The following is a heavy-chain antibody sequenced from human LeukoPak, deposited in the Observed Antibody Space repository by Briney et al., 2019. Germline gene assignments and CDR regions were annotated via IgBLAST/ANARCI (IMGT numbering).Heavy chain of an antibody. D-gene: IGHD3-9*01. CDR2: IWYDGSHK. CDR1: GFTFSSYG. CDR3: AKTILTGYWYYFDY. J-gene: IGHJ4*02. Sequence: PGPSLRLSCAASGFTFSSYGMHWVRQAPGKGLEWVGLIWYDGSHKYYADSVKGRFTISRDNSEKTLYLQMNSLRAEDTAVYYCAKTILTGYWYYFDYWGQGTLVSVSS. V-gene: IGHV3-33*06.